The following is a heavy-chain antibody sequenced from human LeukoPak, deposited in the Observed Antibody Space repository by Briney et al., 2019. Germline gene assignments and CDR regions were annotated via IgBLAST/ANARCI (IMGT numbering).Heavy chain of an antibody. Sequence: PSETLSLTCTVSGGSISSYYWSWIWQPAGKGLEWIGRIYTSGSTNHNPSLKSRVTMSVDTSKNQFSLKLSSVTAADTAVYYCARDVYDFWSGYPNYYFDYWGQGTLVTVSS. V-gene: IGHV4-4*07. CDR1: GGSISSYY. J-gene: IGHJ4*02. D-gene: IGHD3-3*01. CDR2: IYTSGST. CDR3: ARDVYDFWSGYPNYYFDY.